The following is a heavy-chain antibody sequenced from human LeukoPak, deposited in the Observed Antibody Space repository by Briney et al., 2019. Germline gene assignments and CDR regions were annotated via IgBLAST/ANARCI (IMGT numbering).Heavy chain of an antibody. CDR3: ARRTPSGWYEV. Sequence: SETLSLTCTVSGGSISSYYWSWIRQPPGKGLEWIAYISDIGSINYNPSLKSRVTISVDTSKNQFSLKLSSVTAPDTAVYYCARRTPSGWYEVWGQGTLVTVSS. CDR1: GGSISSYY. J-gene: IGHJ4*02. V-gene: IGHV4-59*08. D-gene: IGHD6-19*01. CDR2: ISDIGSI.